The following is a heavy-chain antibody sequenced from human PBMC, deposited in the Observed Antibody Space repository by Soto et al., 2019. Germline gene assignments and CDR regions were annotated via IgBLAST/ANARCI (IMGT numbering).Heavy chain of an antibody. D-gene: IGHD3-3*01. CDR2: INHSGST. CDR1: GGSISSGGYS. Sequence: SETLSLTCAVSGGSISSGGYSWSWIRQPPGKGLEWIGEINHSGSTNYNPSLKSRVTISVDTSKNQFSLKLSSVTAADTAVYYCARGRGTIFGVARNYYMDVWGKGTTVTVSS. V-gene: IGHV4-34*01. J-gene: IGHJ6*03. CDR3: ARGRGTIFGVARNYYMDV.